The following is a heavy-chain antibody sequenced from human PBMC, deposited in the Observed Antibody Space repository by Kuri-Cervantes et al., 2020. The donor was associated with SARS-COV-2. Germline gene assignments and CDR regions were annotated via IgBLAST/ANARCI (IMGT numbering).Heavy chain of an antibody. J-gene: IGHJ4*02. D-gene: IGHD5-18*01. V-gene: IGHV1-2*02. Sequence: ASVKVSCKASGGTFSSYAISWVRQAPGQGPEWMGWINPDGGTNSAQKFQGRVTMTRDTSTSTVHMELSRLRFDGTAVFYCARNRRTGGYSFGFDLWGQGTLVTVSS. CDR3: ARNRRTGGYSFGFDL. CDR1: GGTFSSYA. CDR2: INPDGGT.